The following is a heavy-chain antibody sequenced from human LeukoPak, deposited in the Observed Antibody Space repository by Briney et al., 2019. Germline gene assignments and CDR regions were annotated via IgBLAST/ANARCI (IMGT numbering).Heavy chain of an antibody. D-gene: IGHD6-13*01. CDR2: INHSGST. CDR1: GGSFSGYY. V-gene: IGHV4-34*01. CDR3: ASGGNTAAGTRSGIGDY. J-gene: IGHJ4*02. Sequence: SETLSLTCAVYGGSFSGYYWSWIRQPPGKGLEWIGEINHSGSTNYNPSLKSRVTVSVDTSKNQFSLKLSSVTAADTAVYYCASGGNTAAGTRSGIGDYWGQGTLVTVSS.